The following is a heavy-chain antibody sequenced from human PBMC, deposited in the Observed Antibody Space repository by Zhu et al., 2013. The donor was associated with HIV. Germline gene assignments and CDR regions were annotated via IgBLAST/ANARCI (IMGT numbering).Heavy chain of an antibody. CDR3: TRVWSTVTPAFDF. Sequence: QVQLVQSGAEVKKPGASVKISCKASGYTFTNYYIHWVRQAPGQGLEWMGIINPSGDGTSYAQKFQGRVTMTRDTSTSTVYMELSSLRSEDTAVYYCTRVWSTVTPAFDFWGQGTLVTVSS. D-gene: IGHD4-17*01. CDR1: GYTFTNYY. CDR2: INPSGDGT. J-gene: IGHJ4*02. V-gene: IGHV1-46*03.